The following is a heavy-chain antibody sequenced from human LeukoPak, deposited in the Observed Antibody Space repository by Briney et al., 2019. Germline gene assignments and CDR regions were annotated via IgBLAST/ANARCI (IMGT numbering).Heavy chain of an antibody. CDR3: ARDTAVRVSPNIVGATHFDY. J-gene: IGHJ4*02. CDR1: GGSISSNY. Sequence: PSETLSLTCTVSGGSISSNYWSWVRQPAGKGLEWIGRIYTTGSTNYNPSLKSRVTMSVDTSKNQFSLKLNSVTAADTAVYYCARDTAVRVSPNIVGATHFDYWGQGTLVTVSS. CDR2: IYTTGST. V-gene: IGHV4-4*07. D-gene: IGHD1-26*01.